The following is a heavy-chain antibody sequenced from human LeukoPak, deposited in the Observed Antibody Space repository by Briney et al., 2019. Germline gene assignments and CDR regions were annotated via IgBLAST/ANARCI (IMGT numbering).Heavy chain of an antibody. V-gene: IGHV4-34*01. CDR2: INESGNT. J-gene: IGHJ4*02. Sequence: PSETLSLTCAVFSGSLSGSHLSWIRQLPGKGLEWIGEINESGNTNYNPSLKSRVTISVDPSKNQFSLKLSSVTAADTAVYYCARDIAAAGPIDYWGQGTLVTVSS. D-gene: IGHD6-13*01. CDR1: SGSLSGSH. CDR3: ARDIAAAGPIDY.